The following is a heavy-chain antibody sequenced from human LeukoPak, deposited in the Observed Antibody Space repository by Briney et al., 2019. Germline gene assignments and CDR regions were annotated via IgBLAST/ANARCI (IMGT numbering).Heavy chain of an antibody. Sequence: GASVKVSCKASGYTFTSYDINCVRQATGQGLEWMGWMNPNSGNPGYAQKFQGRVTMTRNTSISTAYMELSSLRSEDTAVYYCARFSSGRAYYYGMDVWGQGTTVTVSS. D-gene: IGHD3-10*01. V-gene: IGHV1-8*01. J-gene: IGHJ6*02. CDR3: ARFSSGRAYYYGMDV. CDR2: MNPNSGNP. CDR1: GYTFTSYD.